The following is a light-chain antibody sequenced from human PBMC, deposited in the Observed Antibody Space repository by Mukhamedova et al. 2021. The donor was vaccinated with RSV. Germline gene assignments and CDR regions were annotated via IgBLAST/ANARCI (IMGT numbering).Light chain of an antibody. J-gene: IGLJ2*01. Sequence: DSAKRSPGIPDRFSGPKSGTSATLGITGLQTGDEADYYCESWDYSLNDAIFGGGTKLTVL. CDR2: DSA. CDR3: ESWDYSLNDAI. V-gene: IGLV1-51*01.